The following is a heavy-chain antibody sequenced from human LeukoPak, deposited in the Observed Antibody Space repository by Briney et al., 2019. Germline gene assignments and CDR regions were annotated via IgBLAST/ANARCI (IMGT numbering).Heavy chain of an antibody. CDR1: GFTFTSYW. V-gene: IGHV3-74*01. J-gene: IGHJ6*02. Sequence: GGSLRLSCAASGFTFTSYWMHWVRQAPGKGLVWVSRVNSDGSSTTNADSVKGRFTISRDNAKNTLYLQMNSLRAEDTAVYYCARGRYYGMDVWGQGTTVTVSS. CDR3: ARGRYYGMDV. CDR2: VNSDGSST.